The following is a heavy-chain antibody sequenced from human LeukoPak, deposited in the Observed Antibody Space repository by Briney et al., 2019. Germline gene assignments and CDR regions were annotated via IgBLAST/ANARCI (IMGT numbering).Heavy chain of an antibody. D-gene: IGHD6-13*01. V-gene: IGHV1-69*05. CDR2: IIPIFGTA. CDR3: ARGDRGGSSWYYFDY. Sequence: SSVKVSCKASGGTFSSYAISWVRQAPGQGLEWMGGIIPIFGTANYAQKFQGRVTITTDESTSTAYMELSSLRSEDTAVYYCARGDRGGSSWYYFDYWGQGTLVTVSS. J-gene: IGHJ4*02. CDR1: GGTFSSYA.